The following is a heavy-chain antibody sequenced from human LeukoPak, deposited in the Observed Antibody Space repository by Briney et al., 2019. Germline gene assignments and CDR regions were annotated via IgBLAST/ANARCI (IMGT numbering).Heavy chain of an antibody. V-gene: IGHV3-30*02. CDR3: ARGSIDGYNLIDAFDI. CDR2: IRSDGSYK. D-gene: IGHD5-24*01. J-gene: IGHJ3*02. CDR1: GFTFSSYG. Sequence: GGSLRLSCAASGFTFSSYGMHWVRQAPGKGLEWVAFIRSDGSYKYYADSVKGRFTTSRDNAKKSLYMQMNSLRAEDTAVYYCARGSIDGYNLIDAFDIWGQGTMVTVSS.